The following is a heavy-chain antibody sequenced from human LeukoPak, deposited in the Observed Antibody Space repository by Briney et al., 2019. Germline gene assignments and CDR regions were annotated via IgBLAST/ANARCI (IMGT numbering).Heavy chain of an antibody. CDR2: IYYSGST. Sequence: PSETLSLTCTVSGGSISSTNYYWGWIRQPPGKGLEWIGSIYYSGSTYYNPSLKSRLTISLDTSKNQFSLRLSSVTAADTAFYYCARRYNWNDMWDWGQGTLVTVSP. CDR3: ARRYNWNDMWD. V-gene: IGHV4-39*07. D-gene: IGHD1-1*01. J-gene: IGHJ4*02. CDR1: GGSISSTNYY.